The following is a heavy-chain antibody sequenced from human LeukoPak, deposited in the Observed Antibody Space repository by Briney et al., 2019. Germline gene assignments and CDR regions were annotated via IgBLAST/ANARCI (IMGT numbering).Heavy chain of an antibody. CDR2: INAGNCNT. CDR1: GYTFTSYA. Sequence: AASVKVSCKASGYTFTSYAMHWVRQAPGQRLEWMGWINAGNCNTKYSQKFQGRVTITRDTSASTAYMELSSLRSEDTAVYYCARSKYYDFWSGYFSLDYYFDYWGQGTLVTVSS. J-gene: IGHJ4*02. D-gene: IGHD3-3*01. CDR3: ARSKYYDFWSGYFSLDYYFDY. V-gene: IGHV1-3*01.